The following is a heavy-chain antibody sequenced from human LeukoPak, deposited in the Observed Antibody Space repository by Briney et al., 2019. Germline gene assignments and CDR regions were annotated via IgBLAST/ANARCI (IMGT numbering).Heavy chain of an antibody. CDR3: AKDPNFYYCMDV. V-gene: IGHV3-23*01. J-gene: IGHJ6*03. Sequence: GGTLTLSCAASGFTLSIYGVSWVPQAPGKGLEWVSAISGSGGSTYYADSVKARFTISRDNSKNTLYLQMNSLRAEDTAVYYCAKDPNFYYCMDVWGKGTTVTISS. CDR2: ISGSGGST. CDR1: GFTLSIYG.